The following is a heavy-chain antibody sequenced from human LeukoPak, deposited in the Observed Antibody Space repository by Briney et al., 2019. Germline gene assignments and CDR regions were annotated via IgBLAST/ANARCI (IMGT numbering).Heavy chain of an antibody. CDR1: GFTVSGNY. CDR3: ARPYSGTYWGYYYMDV. CDR2: IYGGGST. V-gene: IGHV3-66*02. Sequence: QPGGSLRLSFRVSGFTVSGNYMSWVRQAPGKGLEWVSVIYGGGSTYYADSVKGRFTISRDNSKNTLYLQMNSLRPEDTAVYYCARPYSGTYWGYYYMDVWGKGTTVTVSS. J-gene: IGHJ6*03. D-gene: IGHD1-26*01.